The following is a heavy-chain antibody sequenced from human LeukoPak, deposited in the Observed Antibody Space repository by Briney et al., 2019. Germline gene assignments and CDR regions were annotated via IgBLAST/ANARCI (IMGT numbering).Heavy chain of an antibody. CDR2: INPNSGGT. Sequence: ASVKVSCKASGYTFTGYYMHWVRQAPGQGLEWMGWINPNSGGTNYAQKFQGRVTMTRDTSISTAYMELSRLRSDDTAVYCCARVSSLGYCSSTSCSMFYFDYWGQGTLVTVSS. CDR3: ARVSSLGYCSSTSCSMFYFDY. V-gene: IGHV1-2*02. J-gene: IGHJ4*02. CDR1: GYTFTGYY. D-gene: IGHD2-2*01.